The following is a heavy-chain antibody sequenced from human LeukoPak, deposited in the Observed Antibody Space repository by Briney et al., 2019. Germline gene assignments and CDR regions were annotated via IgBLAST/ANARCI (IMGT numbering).Heavy chain of an antibody. J-gene: IGHJ6*04. CDR1: GDSLTSGSRY. Sequence: PSQTLSLTCTVSGDSLTSGSRYWSWIRQPAGKGLEWIGHFYSSTRTTYNPSLESRVTISGDTAKNQFSLKLDSVTAADTAVYFCARCMSELDYGDYAYYYHMDVWGKGSTVTVSS. CDR3: ARCMSELDYGDYAYYYHMDV. D-gene: IGHD4-17*01. CDR2: FYSSTRT. V-gene: IGHV4-61*09.